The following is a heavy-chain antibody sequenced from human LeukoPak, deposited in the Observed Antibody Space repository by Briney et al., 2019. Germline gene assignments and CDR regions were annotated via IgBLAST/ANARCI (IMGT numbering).Heavy chain of an antibody. J-gene: IGHJ2*01. Sequence: TSETLSLTCAVYGGSFSGYYWSWIRQHPGKGLEWIGYIYYSGSTYYNPSLKSRVTISVDTSKNQFSLKLSSVTAADTAVYYCAKWVTGDHWYFDLWGRGTLVTVSS. V-gene: IGHV4-31*11. CDR2: IYYSGST. CDR1: GGSFSGYY. D-gene: IGHD7-27*01. CDR3: AKWVTGDHWYFDL.